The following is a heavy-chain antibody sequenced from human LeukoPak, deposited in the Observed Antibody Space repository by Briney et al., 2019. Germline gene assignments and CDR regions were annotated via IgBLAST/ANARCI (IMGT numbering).Heavy chain of an antibody. CDR1: GYTFTGYY. J-gene: IGHJ5*02. CDR3: ARGNMLNWFDP. CDR2: MNPNSGNT. D-gene: IGHD2-8*01. V-gene: IGHV1-8*02. Sequence: ASVKVSCKASGYTFTGYYMHWVRQAPGQGLEWMGWMNPNSGNTGYAQKFQGRVTMTRNTSISTAYMELSSLRSEDTAVYYCARGNMLNWFDPWGQGTLVTVSS.